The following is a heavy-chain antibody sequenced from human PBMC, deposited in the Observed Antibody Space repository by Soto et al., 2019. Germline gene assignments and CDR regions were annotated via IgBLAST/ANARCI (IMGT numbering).Heavy chain of an antibody. Sequence: WGSLRLSCAASGFTFTSHIMNWVRQAPGKGLEWVSYISSGSRAIYYADSVKGRFTISRDNAKNSLYLQMNSLRAEDTAVYYCARAMSGYSYGPQDWFDPWGQGTLVTVS. D-gene: IGHD5-18*01. CDR1: GFTFTSHI. CDR2: ISSGSRAI. V-gene: IGHV3-48*01. J-gene: IGHJ5*02. CDR3: ARAMSGYSYGPQDWFDP.